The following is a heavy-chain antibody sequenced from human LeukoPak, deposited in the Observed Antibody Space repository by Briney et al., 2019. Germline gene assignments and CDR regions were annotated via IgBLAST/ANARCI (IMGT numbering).Heavy chain of an antibody. V-gene: IGHV4-39*01. J-gene: IGHJ6*03. CDR1: GGSISSSSYY. CDR3: ARGVYYYGSGSYSAVYYMDV. CDR2: IYYSGST. Sequence: SETLSLTCTVSGGSISSSSYYWGWIRQPPGKGLEWIGSIYYSGSTYYNPSLKSRVTISVDTSKNQFSLKLSSVTAADTAVYYCARGVYYYGSGSYSAVYYMDVWGKGTTVTVSS. D-gene: IGHD3-10*01.